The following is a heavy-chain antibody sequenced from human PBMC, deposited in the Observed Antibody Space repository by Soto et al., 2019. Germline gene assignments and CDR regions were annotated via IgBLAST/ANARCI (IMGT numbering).Heavy chain of an antibody. D-gene: IGHD4-17*01. V-gene: IGHV3-33*01. CDR3: ARDLDGEENYYYYYYGMDV. Sequence: GGSLRLSCAASGFTFSSYGMHWVRQAPGKGLEWVAVIWYDGSNKYYADSVKGRFTISRDNSKNTLYLQMNSLRAEDTAVYYCARDLDGEENYYYYYYGMDVWGQGTTVTVSS. CDR2: IWYDGSNK. J-gene: IGHJ6*02. CDR1: GFTFSSYG.